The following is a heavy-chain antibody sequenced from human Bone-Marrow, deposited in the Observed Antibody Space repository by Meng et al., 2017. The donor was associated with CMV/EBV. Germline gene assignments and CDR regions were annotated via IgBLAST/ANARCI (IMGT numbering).Heavy chain of an antibody. CDR1: GFTFSTYN. CDR2: ISSTSVYI. J-gene: IGHJ3*02. D-gene: IGHD2-15*01. CDR3: ARDLGSAFDI. Sequence: GESLKISCAASGFTFSTYNMNWVRQAPGKGLEWVSFISSTSVYIYYADSVKGRFTISRDNSKNTLYLQMNSLRAEDTAVYYCARDLGSAFDIWAQGTMVTVPS. V-gene: IGHV3-21*04.